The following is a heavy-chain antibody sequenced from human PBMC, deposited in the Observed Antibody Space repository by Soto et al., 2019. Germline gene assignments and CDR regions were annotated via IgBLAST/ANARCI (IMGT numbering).Heavy chain of an antibody. D-gene: IGHD2-15*01. CDR2: LIPIIGRP. CDR1: GGTFSTYA. J-gene: IGHJ4*02. V-gene: IGHV1-69*01. CDR3: ARLTFRRGPGGFVDF. Sequence: QVQLVQSGAEVKKPGSSVKVSCKASGGTFSTYAINWVRQAPGQGLEWVGGLIPIIGRPNYAQKFEGRVTITADESTSTAYMELSSLRSEDTAVYYCARLTFRRGPGGFVDFWGQGTLVTVSS.